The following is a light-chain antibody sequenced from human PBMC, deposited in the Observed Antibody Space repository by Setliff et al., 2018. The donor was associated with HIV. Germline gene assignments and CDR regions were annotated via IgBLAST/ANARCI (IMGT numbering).Light chain of an antibody. V-gene: IGLV2-23*01. J-gene: IGLJ2*01. CDR1: TSDIGAYES. CDR3: CSFAGSDSWS. CDR2: NAS. Sequence: QSALTQPASVSGSPGQSITISCAGSTSDIGAYESVSWYQQHPGEVPKLIIYNASKRPSGVSNRFSGSKSGNTASLTISGLQADDEADYYCCSFAGSDSWSFAGGTK.